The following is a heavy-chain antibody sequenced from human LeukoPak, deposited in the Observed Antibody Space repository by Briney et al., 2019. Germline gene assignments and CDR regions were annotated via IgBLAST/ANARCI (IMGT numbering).Heavy chain of an antibody. Sequence: GGSLRLSCAASGFTFSNTWMAWVRQAPGKGLEWVANINQDASTKHYVDSVKGGFTIYRDNAKNSLYMQMNRLRAEDTAVYYCARDQSGSLDYWGQGTLVTVSS. V-gene: IGHV3-7*01. D-gene: IGHD1-26*01. J-gene: IGHJ4*02. CDR3: ARDQSGSLDY. CDR2: INQDASTK. CDR1: GFTFSNTW.